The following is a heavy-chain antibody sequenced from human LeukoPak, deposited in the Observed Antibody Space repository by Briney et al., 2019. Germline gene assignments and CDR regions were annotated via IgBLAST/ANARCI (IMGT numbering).Heavy chain of an antibody. CDR1: GFTFSGSG. CDR2: SGDSDGST. CDR3: AKGGCRGTCNPLAY. V-gene: IGHV3-23*01. D-gene: IGHD2-15*01. J-gene: IGHJ4*02. Sequence: PGGSLRLSCAASGFTFSGSGMSWVRQAPGKGLEWISSSGDSDGSTYYADSLKGRSTISRDNSKNTLYLQMNNLRAEDTAVYYCAKGGCRGTCNPLAYWGQGALVTVSP.